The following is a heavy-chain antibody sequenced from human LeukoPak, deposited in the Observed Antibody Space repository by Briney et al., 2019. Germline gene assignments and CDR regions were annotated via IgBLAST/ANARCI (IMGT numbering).Heavy chain of an antibody. D-gene: IGHD5-18*01. J-gene: IGHJ4*02. V-gene: IGHV3-30*18. Sequence: GRSLRLSCAASGFTFSSYCMHWVRQAPSRGLEWVAVISYDGSNKYYADSVKGRFTISRDNSKNTLYLQMKSLRAEDTAVYYCAKPSSGYSYGSPDCGGQGTLVTASS. CDR1: GFTFSSYC. CDR3: AKPSSGYSYGSPDC. CDR2: ISYDGSNK.